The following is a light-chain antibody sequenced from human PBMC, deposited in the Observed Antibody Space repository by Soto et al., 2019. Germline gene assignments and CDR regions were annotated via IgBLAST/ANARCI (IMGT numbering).Light chain of an antibody. CDR1: QDIKNY. Sequence: DIQMTQSPSSLSASVVDRVTITCQASQDIKNYLNWYQQKSGKAPKLLIYDASDLETGVPSRFSGSGSGTDFTFTINSLQPEDIATYYCQQYDNLPLTFGGGTKVEIK. V-gene: IGKV1-33*01. J-gene: IGKJ4*01. CDR2: DAS. CDR3: QQYDNLPLT.